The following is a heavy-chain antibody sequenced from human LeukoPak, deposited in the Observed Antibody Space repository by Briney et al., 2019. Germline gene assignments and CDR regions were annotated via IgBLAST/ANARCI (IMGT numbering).Heavy chain of an antibody. CDR1: GFTFSSYA. J-gene: IGHJ3*02. CDR3: AKDRIAVAVADDAFDI. Sequence: GGSLRLSCAASGFTFSSYAMSWVRQAPGKGLEWVSAISGSGGSTYYADSVKGRFTISRDNSKNTLYLQMNSLRAEDTAVYYCAKDRIAVAVADDAFDIWGQGTMVTVSS. D-gene: IGHD6-19*01. CDR2: ISGSGGST. V-gene: IGHV3-23*01.